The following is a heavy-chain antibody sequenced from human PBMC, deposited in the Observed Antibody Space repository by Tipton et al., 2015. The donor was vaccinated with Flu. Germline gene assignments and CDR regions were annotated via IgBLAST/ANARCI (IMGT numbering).Heavy chain of an antibody. D-gene: IGHD3-10*01. CDR1: GGSRASITNYY. CDR2: IYYNGNT. J-gene: IGHJ4*02. Sequence: TLSLTCSVSGGSRASITNYYWTWLRQSPEKGLEWIGYIYYNGNTNYHPSLQSRVTMSVDTSKSKFSLRLSSVTAADTAVYYCARSTYYYGSGSSDYWGQGILVTVSS. V-gene: IGHV4-59*01. CDR3: ARSTYYYGSGSSDY.